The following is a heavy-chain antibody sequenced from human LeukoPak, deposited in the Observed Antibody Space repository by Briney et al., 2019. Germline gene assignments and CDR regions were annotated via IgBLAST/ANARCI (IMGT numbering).Heavy chain of an antibody. D-gene: IGHD4-17*01. V-gene: IGHV1-69*06. CDR1: GGTFSSYA. J-gene: IGHJ4*02. CDR2: IIPIFGTA. CDR3: ARVTQTDYDFDY. Sequence: VASVKVSCKASGGTFSSYAISWVRQAPGQGLEWMGGIIPIFGTANYAQKFQGRVTITADKSTSTAYMELRSLRSDDTAVYYCARVTQTDYDFDYWGQGTLVTVSS.